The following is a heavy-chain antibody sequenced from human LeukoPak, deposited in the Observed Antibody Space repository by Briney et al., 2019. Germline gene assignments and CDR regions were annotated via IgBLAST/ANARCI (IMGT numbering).Heavy chain of an antibody. D-gene: IGHD3-22*01. CDR1: GFIFSNDW. J-gene: IGHJ5*02. CDR2: IKPDGSEK. CDR3: ARGWSMIA. Sequence: GGSLRLSCAASGFIFSNDWMSWVRQAPGKGLEWVANIKPDGSEKHHVDSVKGRFTISRDNAKNSLYLQMNSLRAEDTAVYYCARGWSMIAWGQGTLVVVST. V-gene: IGHV3-7*01.